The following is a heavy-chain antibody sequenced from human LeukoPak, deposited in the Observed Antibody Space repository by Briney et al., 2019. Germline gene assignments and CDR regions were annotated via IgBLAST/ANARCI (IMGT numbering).Heavy chain of an antibody. V-gene: IGHV3-30*18. CDR2: ISYDGSNK. J-gene: IGHJ4*02. CDR3: AKDLPAAYFDY. Sequence: GGSLRLSCAASGFTFSSYGMHWVRQAPGKGLEWVAVISYDGSNKYYADSVKGRFTISRDNSKTTLYLQMNSLRAEDTAVYYCAKDLPAAYFDYWGQGILVTVSS. D-gene: IGHD2-2*01. CDR1: GFTFSSYG.